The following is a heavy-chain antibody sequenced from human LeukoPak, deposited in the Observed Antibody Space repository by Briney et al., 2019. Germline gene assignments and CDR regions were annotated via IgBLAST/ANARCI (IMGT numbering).Heavy chain of an antibody. CDR2: ISSSGSTI. CDR3: ARDNYDSSTPYYFDY. D-gene: IGHD3-22*01. Sequence: GGSLRLSCAASGFTFSNYIMNWVRQAPGKGLEWVSYISSSGSTIYYADSVKGRFTISRDNAKNSLYLQMNSLRAEDTAVYYCARDNYDSSTPYYFDYWGQGTLVTVSS. J-gene: IGHJ4*02. CDR1: GFTFSNYI. V-gene: IGHV3-48*04.